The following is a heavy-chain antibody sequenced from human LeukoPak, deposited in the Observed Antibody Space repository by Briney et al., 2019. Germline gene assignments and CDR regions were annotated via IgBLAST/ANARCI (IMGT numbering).Heavy chain of an antibody. CDR1: GYTFTGYY. J-gene: IGHJ3*02. D-gene: IGHD6-19*01. Sequence: ASVKVSCKASGYTFTGYYMHWVRQAPGQGLEWMGWINPNSGGTNYAQKFQGRVTMTRDTSISTAYMELSRLRSDDTAVYYCARGTVAVAGTRHAFDIWGQGTMVTVSS. V-gene: IGHV1-2*02. CDR3: ARGTVAVAGTRHAFDI. CDR2: INPNSGGT.